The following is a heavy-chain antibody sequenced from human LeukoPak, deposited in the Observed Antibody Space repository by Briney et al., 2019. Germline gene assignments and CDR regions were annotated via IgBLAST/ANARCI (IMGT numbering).Heavy chain of an antibody. CDR3: ASSPITATLDY. CDR1: GFTFSSYG. CDR2: IWYDGSNK. J-gene: IGHJ4*02. Sequence: PGRSLRLSCAASGFTFSSYGMHWVRHAPGKGLEWVAVIWYDGSNKYYADSVKGRFTISRDNSKNTLYLQMNSLRAEDTAVYYCASSPITATLDYWGQGTLVTVSS. D-gene: IGHD2-15*01. V-gene: IGHV3-33*01.